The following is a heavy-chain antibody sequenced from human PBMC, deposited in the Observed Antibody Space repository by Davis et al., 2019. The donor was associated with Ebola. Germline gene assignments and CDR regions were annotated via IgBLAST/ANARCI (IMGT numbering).Heavy chain of an antibody. CDR3: ARLKLHYGMDV. D-gene: IGHD3-16*01. CDR1: GYTFTSYA. V-gene: IGHV1-3*01. Sequence: ASVKVSCKASGYTFTSYAMHWVRQAPGQRLEWMGWINAGNGNTKYSQKFQGRVTITRDTSASTAYMELRSLRSDDTAVYYCARLKLHYGMDVWGQGTTVTVSS. J-gene: IGHJ6*02. CDR2: INAGNGNT.